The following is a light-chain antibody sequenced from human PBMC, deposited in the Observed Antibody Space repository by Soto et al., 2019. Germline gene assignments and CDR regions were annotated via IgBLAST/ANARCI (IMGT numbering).Light chain of an antibody. Sequence: EIVLTQSPATLSLSPGERATLSCRASQSVSSYLAWYQQKPGQAPRLLIYDPSNRATAIPARFSGSGSGPDYPLTNSSLEPEDFAVYDCQPRSNSITFGQGTQLEIK. V-gene: IGKV3-11*01. CDR3: QPRSNSIT. CDR2: DPS. CDR1: QSVSSY. J-gene: IGKJ5*01.